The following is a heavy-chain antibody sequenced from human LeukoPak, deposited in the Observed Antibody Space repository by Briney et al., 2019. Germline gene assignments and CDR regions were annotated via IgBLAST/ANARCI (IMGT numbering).Heavy chain of an antibody. CDR3: ARVPGVTRYFDY. CDR1: GFTFTCCR. CDR2: IKQDGREK. V-gene: IGHV3-7*01. Sequence: GGSLRLSCAASGFTFTCCRMSWVRQAPGKGLEWVASIKQDGREKFYADSVKGRFTISRDNAKNSLYLQMNSLRAEDTAVYYCARVPGVTRYFDYWGQGNLVTVSS. D-gene: IGHD4-23*01. J-gene: IGHJ4*02.